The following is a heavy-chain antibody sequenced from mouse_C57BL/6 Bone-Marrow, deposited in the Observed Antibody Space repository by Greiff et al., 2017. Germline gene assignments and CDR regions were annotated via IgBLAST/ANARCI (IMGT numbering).Heavy chain of an antibody. CDR2: ISSGSGTI. V-gene: IGHV5-17*01. Sequence: EVQLQESGGGLVKPGGSLKLSCAASGFTFSDYGMHWVRQAPEKGLEWVAYISSGSGTIYYADTVKGRITLSRDNAKNTLFLQMTSLRSEDTAMYYCARDLDAMDYWGQGTSVTVSS. J-gene: IGHJ4*01. CDR3: ARDLDAMDY. CDR1: GFTFSDYG.